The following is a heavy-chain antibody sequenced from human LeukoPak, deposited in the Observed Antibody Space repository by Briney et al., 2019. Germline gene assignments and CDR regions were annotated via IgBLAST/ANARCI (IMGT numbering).Heavy chain of an antibody. J-gene: IGHJ4*02. CDR2: IYSSGST. V-gene: IGHV4-39*01. CDR3: AKSGGYGLIDY. CDR1: GASISGSGYY. D-gene: IGHD1-26*01. Sequence: SETLSLTCTVSGASISGSGYYWGWIRQPPGKGLEWIGSIYSSGSTYYNASLQSRVTISIETSKNQTSLRLNSVTAADTAMYYCAKSGGYGLIDYWGQGTLVTVSS.